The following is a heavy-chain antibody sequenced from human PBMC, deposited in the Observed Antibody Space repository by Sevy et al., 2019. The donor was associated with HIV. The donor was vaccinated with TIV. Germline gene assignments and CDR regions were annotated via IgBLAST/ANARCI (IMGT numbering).Heavy chain of an antibody. J-gene: IGHJ6*02. V-gene: IGHV3-53*01. D-gene: IGHD1-26*01. CDR2: IYSGGST. CDR3: ARDGPGNYYYYGMDV. CDR1: GFTVSSNY. Sequence: GGSLRLSCVASGFTVSSNYMSWVRQAPGKGLEWVSVIYSGGSTYYADSVKGRFTISRDNSKNTLYLQMNSLRAEDTAVYYCARDGPGNYYYYGMDVWGQGTTVTVSS.